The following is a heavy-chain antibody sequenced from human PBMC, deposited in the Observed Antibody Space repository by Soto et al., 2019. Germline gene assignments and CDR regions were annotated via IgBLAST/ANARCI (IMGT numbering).Heavy chain of an antibody. CDR3: AGDIRSGSYRFDY. D-gene: IGHD1-26*01. CDR1: GGSISNYY. V-gene: IGHV4-59*08. CDR2: IYYSGST. Sequence: TSETLSLTCTVSGGSISNYYWSWIRQPPGKGLEWIGYIYYSGSTIYNPSLKSRVTISVDTSKNQFSLKLSSVTAADSAVYYCAGDIRSGSYRFDYWGQGTLVTVSS. J-gene: IGHJ4*02.